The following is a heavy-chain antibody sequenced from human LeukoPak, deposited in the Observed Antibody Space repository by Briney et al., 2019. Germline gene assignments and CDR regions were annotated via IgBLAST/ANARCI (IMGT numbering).Heavy chain of an antibody. D-gene: IGHD1-26*01. J-gene: IGHJ4*02. V-gene: IGHV4-38-2*01. CDR2: FYHSGIT. CDR3: AKVAVGVTKSFDY. Sequence: SETLSLTCAVSSYSISSGYYWGWIRQPPGKGLEWIGSFYHSGITYYNPSLKSRVTISVDTSKNQFSQKLRSVTAADTAVYYCAKVAVGVTKSFDYWGQGTLVTVSS. CDR1: SYSISSGYY.